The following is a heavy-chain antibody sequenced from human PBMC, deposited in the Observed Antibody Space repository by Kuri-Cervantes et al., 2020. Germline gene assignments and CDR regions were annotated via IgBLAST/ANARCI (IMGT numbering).Heavy chain of an antibody. CDR1: GFTFSNYA. D-gene: IGHD3-3*01. CDR3: AREGSTYYNFWSGYSVNFDY. J-gene: IGHJ4*02. CDR2: ISSSSSYI. V-gene: IGHV3-21*01. Sequence: GESLKISCAASGFTFSNYAMTWVRQAPGKGLEWVSSISSSSSYIYYADSLKGRFTISRDNAKNSLYLQMNSLRAEDTAVYYCAREGSTYYNFWSGYSVNFDYWGQGTLVTVSS.